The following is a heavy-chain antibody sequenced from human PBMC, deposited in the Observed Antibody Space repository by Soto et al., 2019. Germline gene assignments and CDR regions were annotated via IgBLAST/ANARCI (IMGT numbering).Heavy chain of an antibody. Sequence: GGSLRLSCAASGFTFSSYGMHWVRQAPGKGLEWVAVISYDGSNKYYADSVKGRFTISRDNSKNTLYLQMNSLRAEDTAVYYCANLATVTSHSYYYYYGMDVWGQRTTVTV. CDR1: GFTFSSYG. J-gene: IGHJ6*02. CDR3: ANLATVTSHSYYYYYGMDV. V-gene: IGHV3-30*18. CDR2: ISYDGSNK. D-gene: IGHD4-17*01.